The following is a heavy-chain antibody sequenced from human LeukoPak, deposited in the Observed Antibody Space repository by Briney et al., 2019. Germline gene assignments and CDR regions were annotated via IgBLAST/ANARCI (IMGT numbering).Heavy chain of an antibody. CDR2: IYYSGST. CDR1: GGSISSYY. Sequence: SETLSLTCTVSGGSISSYYGSWIRQPPGKGLEWIGYIYYSGSTNYNLSLKSRVTISVDASKNQFSLKLSSVTAADTAAYYCARETASRGGRWFDPWGQGTLVTVSS. CDR3: ARETASRGGRWFDP. J-gene: IGHJ5*02. D-gene: IGHD1-26*01. V-gene: IGHV4-59*01.